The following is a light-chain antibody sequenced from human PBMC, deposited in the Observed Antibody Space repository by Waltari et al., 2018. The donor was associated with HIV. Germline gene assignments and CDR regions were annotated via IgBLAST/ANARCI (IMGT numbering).Light chain of an antibody. V-gene: IGKV3-11*01. CDR1: QSVGSY. Sequence: EIVLTQSPATLSLSPGERATLSCRASQSVGSYLAWYQQKPGQAPRLLIFDTSNRATGIPARFSGSESGTDFTLSINSLEPEDFAIYYCQQRRKWPPVAFGQGTRLEIK. CDR3: QQRRKWPPVA. CDR2: DTS. J-gene: IGKJ5*01.